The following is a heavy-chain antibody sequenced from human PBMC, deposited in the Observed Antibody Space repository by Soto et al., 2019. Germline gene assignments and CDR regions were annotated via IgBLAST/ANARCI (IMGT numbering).Heavy chain of an antibody. Sequence: QVQLVESGGGVVQPGRSLRLSCAASGFTFSSYGMHWVRQAPGKGLEWVAVISYDGSNKYYADSVKGRFTISRDNSKNTPYLQMTSLRAEDTAVYYCAKGPPTAPAASGPWGQGTLVTVSS. CDR3: AKGPPTAPAASGP. CDR2: ISYDGSNK. D-gene: IGHD2-2*01. J-gene: IGHJ5*02. V-gene: IGHV3-30*18. CDR1: GFTFSSYG.